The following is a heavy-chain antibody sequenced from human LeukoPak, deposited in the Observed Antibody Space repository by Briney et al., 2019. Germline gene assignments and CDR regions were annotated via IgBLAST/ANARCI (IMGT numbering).Heavy chain of an antibody. J-gene: IGHJ3*02. CDR1: GFTFNNYA. D-gene: IGHD3-22*01. V-gene: IGHV3-23*01. Sequence: GGSLRLSCAASGFTFNNYAMTWVRQAPGKGLEWVSGISGSGGSTYYADSVRGRFTISRDNSKNTLYLQMNSLGAEDSALYYCARGGRGSAAVVAPRSFDIWGQGTMVTVSS. CDR2: ISGSGGST. CDR3: ARGGRGSAAVVAPRSFDI.